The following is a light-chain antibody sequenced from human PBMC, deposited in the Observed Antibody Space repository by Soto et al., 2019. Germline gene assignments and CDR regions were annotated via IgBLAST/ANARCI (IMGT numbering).Light chain of an antibody. V-gene: IGKV1-33*01. CDR2: DAP. CDR1: QDISNY. Sequence: DIQMTQSPSSLSASVGDRVTITCQASQDISNYLNWYQQKPGKAPKLLIYDAPNLETGVPSRFSGSGSGTDFTFTISSLQPEDIATYYCQHGKTFGGGTKVEIK. CDR3: QHGKT. J-gene: IGKJ4*01.